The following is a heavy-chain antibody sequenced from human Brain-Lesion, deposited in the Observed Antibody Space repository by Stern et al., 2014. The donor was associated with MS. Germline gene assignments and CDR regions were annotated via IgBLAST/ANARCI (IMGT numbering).Heavy chain of an antibody. CDR1: GGSISSGDYS. CDR3: ARIFGGNFDN. Sequence: QVQLQESGSGLVKPSQTLSLTCAVSGGSISSGDYSWSWIRQPPGKSLEWIGYIVPSGSTYYNPSLKSRVSISVDRSKNQFSLKLSSVTAADTAMYYCARIFGGNFDNWGQGTLVTVSS. CDR2: IVPSGST. V-gene: IGHV4-30-2*01. J-gene: IGHJ4*02. D-gene: IGHD4-23*01.